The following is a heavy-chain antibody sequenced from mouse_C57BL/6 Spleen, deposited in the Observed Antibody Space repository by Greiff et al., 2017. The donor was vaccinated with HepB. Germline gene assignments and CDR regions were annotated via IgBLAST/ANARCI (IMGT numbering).Heavy chain of an antibody. V-gene: IGHV1-18*01. CDR1: GYTFPDYN. Sequence: EVQLQQSGPELVKPGASVKIPCKASGYTFPDYNMDWVKKSHGKSLEWIGDINPNNGGTIYNQKFKGKATLTVDKSSSTAYMELRSLTSEDTAVYYCARSDGSAWFAYWGQGTLVTVSA. J-gene: IGHJ3*01. CDR3: ARSDGSAWFAY. CDR2: INPNNGGT. D-gene: IGHD2-3*01.